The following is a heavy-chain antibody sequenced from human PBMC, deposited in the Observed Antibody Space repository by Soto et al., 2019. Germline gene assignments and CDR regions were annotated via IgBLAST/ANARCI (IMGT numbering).Heavy chain of an antibody. Sequence: QVQLVQSGAKVKKAGTSVKVSCKASGGTFITNTISWVRQVPGQGLEWMGGIIPIYGTTNYAQRFQDRLTITADKSTSTAYMELSSLRSEDTAVFYCARAAVTALTDWGQGTQVTVSS. D-gene: IGHD2-21*02. V-gene: IGHV1-69*06. CDR3: ARAAVTALTD. CDR2: IIPIYGTT. CDR1: GGTFITNT. J-gene: IGHJ4*02.